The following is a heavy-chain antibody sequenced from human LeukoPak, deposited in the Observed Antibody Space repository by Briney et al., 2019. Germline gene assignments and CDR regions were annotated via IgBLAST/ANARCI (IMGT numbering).Heavy chain of an antibody. V-gene: IGHV1-18*01. D-gene: IGHD3-22*01. CDR2: ISACNGNT. J-gene: IGHJ4*02. CDR3: ARDTPNYYDSSFTFDY. CDR1: GYTFTSYG. Sequence: ASVKVSCKASGYTFTSYGISWVRQAPGQGLEWMGWISACNGNTNYAQKLQGRVTMTTDTSTSTAYMELRSLRSDDTAVYYCARDTPNYYDSSFTFDYWGQGTLVTVSS.